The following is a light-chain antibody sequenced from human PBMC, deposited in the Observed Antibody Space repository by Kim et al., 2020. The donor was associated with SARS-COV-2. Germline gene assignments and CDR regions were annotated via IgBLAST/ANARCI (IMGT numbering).Light chain of an antibody. J-gene: IGKJ4*01. CDR2: GAS. V-gene: IGKV3-11*01. Sequence: PGERATLSWRASQSVSTSLAWYQQIPGQAPRLLIYGASNRATGIPARFSGSGSGTDFTLTISSLEPEDSAVYYCQQRSNWPLTFGGGTKVDIK. CDR3: QQRSNWPLT. CDR1: QSVSTS.